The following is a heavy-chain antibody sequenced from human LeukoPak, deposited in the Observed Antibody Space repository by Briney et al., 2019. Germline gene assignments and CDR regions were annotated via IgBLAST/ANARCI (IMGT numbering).Heavy chain of an antibody. J-gene: IGHJ5*02. Sequence: PSETLSLTCTVSGGSISSSSYYWGWIRQPPGKGLESIGSIYYTGSTYYNPSLKSRVTISVDTSKNQFSLKLSFVTAADTAVYYCARQAAYCSSGSCYPNWFDPWGQGTLVTVSS. V-gene: IGHV4-39*01. CDR1: GGSISSSSYY. CDR2: IYYTGST. CDR3: ARQAAYCSSGSCYPNWFDP. D-gene: IGHD2-15*01.